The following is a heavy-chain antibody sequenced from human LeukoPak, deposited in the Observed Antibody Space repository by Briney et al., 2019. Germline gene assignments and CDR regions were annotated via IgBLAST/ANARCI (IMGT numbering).Heavy chain of an antibody. V-gene: IGHV4-61*01. Sequence: SETLSLTCTVSGGYISSGSMSNYYWTWIRQSPGKGLEWLAYIYYSGSTNYNPSLRSRVAISIDTSKNRFSLNLRFVTAADTAVYYCARGSYGHPGDYWDQGTLVTVSS. CDR1: GGYISSGSMSNYY. CDR3: ARGSYGHPGDY. D-gene: IGHD5-18*01. CDR2: IYYSGST. J-gene: IGHJ4*02.